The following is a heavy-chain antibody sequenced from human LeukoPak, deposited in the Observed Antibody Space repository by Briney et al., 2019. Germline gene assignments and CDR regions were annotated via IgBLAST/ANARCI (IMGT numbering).Heavy chain of an antibody. Sequence: GGSLRLSCAASGFTFSSYEMNWVRQAPGKGLEWVSYISSSGRTTHYAESVKGRFTISRDNAKNSLYLQMNSLRAEDTAVYYCARVSYYYDSSGYYVDAFDIWGQGTMVTVSS. V-gene: IGHV3-48*03. CDR3: ARVSYYYDSSGYYVDAFDI. J-gene: IGHJ3*02. D-gene: IGHD3-22*01. CDR2: ISSSGRTT. CDR1: GFTFSSYE.